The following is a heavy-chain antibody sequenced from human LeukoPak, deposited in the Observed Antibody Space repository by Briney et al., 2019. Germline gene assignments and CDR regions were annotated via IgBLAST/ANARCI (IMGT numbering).Heavy chain of an antibody. V-gene: IGHV4-39*01. CDR3: ARQTGSGLFALP. Sequence: SETLSLTCTVSGVSISSSNSYWGWIRQPPGKGLEWIGSIYYSGNTYYNASLKSRVTISVDTSKNQFSLKLTSVTAADTAVYYCARQTGSGLFALPGGQGTLVTVSS. J-gene: IGHJ4*02. CDR2: IYYSGNT. CDR1: GVSISSSNSY. D-gene: IGHD3-10*01.